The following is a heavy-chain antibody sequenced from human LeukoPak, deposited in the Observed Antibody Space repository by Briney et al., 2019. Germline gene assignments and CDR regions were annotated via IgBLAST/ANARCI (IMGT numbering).Heavy chain of an antibody. Sequence: GGSLRLSCAASGFTFSTHWMHWVRQVPGRGPVWVSRVDGRGSSTSYADSVKGRFSISRDNAKSTLYLQMNGLRAEDTAVYYCARGPGSSGGAYVGDYWGHGTLVTVSS. J-gene: IGHJ4*01. V-gene: IGHV3-74*01. CDR3: ARGPGSSGGAYVGDY. CDR1: GFTFSTHW. D-gene: IGHD3-22*01. CDR2: VDGRGSST.